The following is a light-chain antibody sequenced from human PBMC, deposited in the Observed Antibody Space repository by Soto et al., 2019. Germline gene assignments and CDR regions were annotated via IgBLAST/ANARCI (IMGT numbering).Light chain of an antibody. Sequence: QSALTQPASVSGSPGQSITISCTGTSRDVGAYDYVSWYLQYPDKAPQLLIYYVDHRPSGVSSRFSGSKSGNTASLTISGLQAEDEGDYYCCSYAGSSTAWVFGTGTKVTAL. CDR2: YVD. CDR1: SRDVGAYDY. J-gene: IGLJ1*01. CDR3: CSYAGSSTAWV. V-gene: IGLV2-14*03.